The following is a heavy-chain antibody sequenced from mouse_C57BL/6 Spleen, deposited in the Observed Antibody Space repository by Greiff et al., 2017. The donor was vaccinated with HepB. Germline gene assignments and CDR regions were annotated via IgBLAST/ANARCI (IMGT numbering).Heavy chain of an antibody. CDR1: GYTFTSYW. V-gene: IGHV1-69*01. Sequence: QVQLQQPGAELVMPGASVKLSCKASGYTFTSYWMHWVKQRPGQGLEWIGEIDPSDSYTNYNQKFEGKSTLTVDKSSSTAYMQLSSLTSEDSAVYYCARAYGSSPYWYFDVWGTGTTVTVSS. CDR3: ARAYGSSPYWYFDV. J-gene: IGHJ1*03. D-gene: IGHD1-1*01. CDR2: IDPSDSYT.